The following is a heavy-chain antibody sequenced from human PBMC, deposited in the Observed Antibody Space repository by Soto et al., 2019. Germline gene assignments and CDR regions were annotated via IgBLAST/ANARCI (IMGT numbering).Heavy chain of an antibody. J-gene: IGHJ4*02. V-gene: IGHV4-39*01. CDR2: LDYSGTA. CDR1: GISINSTRYN. CDR3: PRQGSY. Sequence: DSLSRTWHVSGISINSTRYNWGWTRQPPGKRLEWIGTLDYSGTAHYNPSPKSRMHISGDPSQNQVSLTLNSASAADTAVYYCPRQGSYWGQGALVIVCS.